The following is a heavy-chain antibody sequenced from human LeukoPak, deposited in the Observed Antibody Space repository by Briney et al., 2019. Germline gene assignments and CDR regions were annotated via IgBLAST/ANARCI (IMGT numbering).Heavy chain of an antibody. Sequence: PGGSLRLSCAASGFTFSNFGITWVRQAPGKGLEWVSTIVGRDGDTYYTDSVKGRFTISRDNSKSTLFLQMNSLRAEDTAEYYCAKDGAAADFYNYYGMDVWGQGTTVTVSS. V-gene: IGHV3-23*01. J-gene: IGHJ6*02. CDR1: GFTFSNFG. CDR3: AKDGAAADFYNYYGMDV. CDR2: IVGRDGDT. D-gene: IGHD6-13*01.